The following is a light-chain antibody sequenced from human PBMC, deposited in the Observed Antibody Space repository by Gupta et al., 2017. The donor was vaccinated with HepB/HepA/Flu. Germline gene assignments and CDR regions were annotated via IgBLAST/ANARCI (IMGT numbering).Light chain of an antibody. CDR2: GAS. V-gene: IGKV3-20*01. J-gene: IGKJ4*01. CDR3: QQEGNSPLT. CDR1: QSVSSFY. Sequence: EIVLTQSPGTLSLSPGERATLSCRTSQSVSSFYLAWYQQKPGQAPRLLMYGASNRATGIPDRFSGSASGTEFTLTITRLVPEDIPVSYFQQEGNSPLTFGGGTKVETK.